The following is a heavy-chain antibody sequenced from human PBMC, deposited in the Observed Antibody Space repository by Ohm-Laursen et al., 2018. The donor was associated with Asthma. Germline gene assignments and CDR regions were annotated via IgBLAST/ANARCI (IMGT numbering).Heavy chain of an antibody. Sequence: SLRLSCAASGYTFSRYSIHWVRQFPGRGLAWVASISTASTFIYYADSVRGRFTTSRDNAKNSVYLQMNSLRAEDTALYYCARIGPEWELPGREYSLHHWGEGTLVTVSS. CDR1: GYTFSRYS. CDR3: ARIGPEWELPGREYSLHH. D-gene: IGHD1-26*01. J-gene: IGHJ1*01. CDR2: ISTASTFI. V-gene: IGHV3-21*01.